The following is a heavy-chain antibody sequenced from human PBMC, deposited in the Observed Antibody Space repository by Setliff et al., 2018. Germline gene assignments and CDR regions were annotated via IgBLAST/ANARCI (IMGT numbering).Heavy chain of an antibody. CDR3: ARGGGVNDDNSGFYRSFDY. D-gene: IGHD3-22*01. CDR1: GGTFSSYA. V-gene: IGHV1-18*01. Sequence: RASVKVSCKASGGTFSSYAISWVRQAPGQGLEWMGRIIAYNGNTNYAQKLQGRVTMTTDTSTSTAYMELRSLRSDDTAVYYCARGGGVNDDNSGFYRSFDYWGQGTLVTVSS. CDR2: IIAYNGNT. J-gene: IGHJ4*02.